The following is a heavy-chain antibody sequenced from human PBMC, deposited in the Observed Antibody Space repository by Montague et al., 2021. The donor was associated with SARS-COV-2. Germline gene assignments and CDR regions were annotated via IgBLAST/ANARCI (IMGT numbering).Heavy chain of an antibody. J-gene: IGHJ4*02. CDR2: INDRGVTNY. CDR3: ARWDPQTLTVISLRGKSASDY. Sequence: SETLSLTCAVYGESFSGFFWSWIRQPPGKGLEWIAEINDRGVTNYNYNPSLGRRVTISADTSKNQFSLKLRSVTAADTAVYYCARWDPQTLTVISLRGKSASDYWGQGTLVTVSS. D-gene: IGHD4-11*01. CDR1: GESFSGFF. V-gene: IGHV4-34*01.